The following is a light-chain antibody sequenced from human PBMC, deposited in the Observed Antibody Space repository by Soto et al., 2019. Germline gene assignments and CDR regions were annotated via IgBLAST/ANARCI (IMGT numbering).Light chain of an antibody. CDR2: GAS. V-gene: IGKV3-15*01. Sequence: EIVMTQSPATLSVSPGERASLSCRASQSVSSNLAWFQKKPVQAPRLLIYGASTRATGIPARFSGSGSGTEFTLTISSLQSEDFAVYYCQQDNNWPPYTFGQGTKLEIK. CDR3: QQDNNWPPYT. CDR1: QSVSSN. J-gene: IGKJ2*01.